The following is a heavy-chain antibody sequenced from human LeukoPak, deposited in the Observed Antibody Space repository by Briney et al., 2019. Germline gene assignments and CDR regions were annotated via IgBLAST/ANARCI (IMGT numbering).Heavy chain of an antibody. J-gene: IGHJ3*02. D-gene: IGHD6-13*01. Sequence: ASVKLSCKPSGHTLISYYMHWVRQAPGQGLEWMGWMSINSGGTNYAQKFQGRVSMTRDTSITIAYLDLSSLTSDDTAVYYCVTSSGYSTSWGAFDIWGQGTMVTVSS. CDR1: GHTLISYY. CDR2: MSINSGGT. CDR3: VTSSGYSTSWGAFDI. V-gene: IGHV1-2*02.